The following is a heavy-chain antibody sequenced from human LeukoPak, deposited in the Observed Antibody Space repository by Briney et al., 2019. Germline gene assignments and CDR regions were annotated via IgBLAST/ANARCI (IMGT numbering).Heavy chain of an antibody. CDR2: ISSSSSYI. D-gene: IGHD1-26*01. CDR1: GFTFSSYS. J-gene: IGHJ4*02. Sequence: GGSLRLSCAASGFTFSSYSMNWVRQAPGKGLEWVSSISSSSSYIYYADSVKGRFTISRDNSENTLNLQMNSLRTEDTAVYYCAKGKWELRADYFDYWGQGTLVTVSS. CDR3: AKGKWELRADYFDY. V-gene: IGHV3-21*01.